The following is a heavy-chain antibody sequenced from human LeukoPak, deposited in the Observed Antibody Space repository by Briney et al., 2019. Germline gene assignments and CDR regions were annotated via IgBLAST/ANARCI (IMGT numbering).Heavy chain of an antibody. J-gene: IGHJ5*02. V-gene: IGHV4-59*01. D-gene: IGHD3-16*02. CDR3: ARVGVADYVWGSYRYTNWFDP. CDR1: GGSFSGYY. Sequence: PSETLSLTCAVYGGSFSGYYWSWIRQPPGKGLEWIGYIYYSGSTNYNPSLKSRVTISVDTSKNQFSLKLSSVTAADTAVYYCARVGVADYVWGSYRYTNWFDPWGQGTLVTVSS. CDR2: IYYSGST.